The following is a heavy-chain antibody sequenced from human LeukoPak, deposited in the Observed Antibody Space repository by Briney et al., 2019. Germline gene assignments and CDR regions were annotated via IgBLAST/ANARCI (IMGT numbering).Heavy chain of an antibody. CDR3: AKDLNNNGRGFDY. CDR2: IRASVSGT. D-gene: IGHD1-14*01. CDR1: GFTFSSYG. V-gene: IGHV3-23*01. Sequence: GGSLRLSCAASGFTFSSYGLSWVRQAPGKGLEWVAAIRASVSGTYYADSVQGRFIISRDNSKNTLFLQMDRLRADDTAVYYCAKDLNNNGRGFDYWGQGTLVTVSS. J-gene: IGHJ4*02.